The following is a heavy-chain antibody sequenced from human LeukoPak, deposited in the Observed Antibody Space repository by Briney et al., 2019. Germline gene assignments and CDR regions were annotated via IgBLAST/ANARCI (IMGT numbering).Heavy chain of an antibody. J-gene: IGHJ4*02. CDR2: ISSSGSTK. CDR3: TRHGTAAGDLYYFDY. V-gene: IGHV3-48*03. D-gene: IGHD6-13*01. CDR1: GFTFSSYE. Sequence: PGGSLRLSCAASGFTFSSYEMNWVRQAPGKGLEWVSYISSSGSTKYYADSVKGRFTISRDNAKNSLYLQMNSLKTEDTAVYYCTRHGTAAGDLYYFDYWGQGTLVTVSS.